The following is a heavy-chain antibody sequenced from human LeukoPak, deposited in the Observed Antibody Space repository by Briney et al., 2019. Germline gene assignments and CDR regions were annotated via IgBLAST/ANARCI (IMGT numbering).Heavy chain of an antibody. CDR3: ASRQQLARGYYFDY. CDR2: ISSSSSYI. D-gene: IGHD6-13*01. Sequence: GGSLRLSCAASGFTFSSYSMNWVRQAPGKGLEWVSSISSSSSYIYYADSVKGRFTISRDNAKNSLYLQMHSLRAEDTAVYYCASRQQLARGYYFDYWGQGTLVTVSS. V-gene: IGHV3-21*01. J-gene: IGHJ4*02. CDR1: GFTFSSYS.